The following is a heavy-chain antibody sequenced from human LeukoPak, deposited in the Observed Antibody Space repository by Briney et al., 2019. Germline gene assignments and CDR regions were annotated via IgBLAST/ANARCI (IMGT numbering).Heavy chain of an antibody. CDR2: IYYSGST. CDR1: GGSISTYY. J-gene: IGHJ4*02. D-gene: IGHD3-10*01. Sequence: GSLRLSCTVSGGSISTYYWSWIRQPPGKGLEWIGYIYYSGSTNYNPSLKSRVTISVDTSKNQFSLKLSSVTAADTAVYYCARGFGREYNFAKYWGQGTLVTVSS. CDR3: ARGFGREYNFAKY. V-gene: IGHV4-59*01.